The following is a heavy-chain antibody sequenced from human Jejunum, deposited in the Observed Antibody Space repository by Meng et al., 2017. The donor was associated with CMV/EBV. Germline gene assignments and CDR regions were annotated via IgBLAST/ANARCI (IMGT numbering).Heavy chain of an antibody. D-gene: IGHD3-22*01. CDR1: GFPLNSYG. J-gene: IGHJ4*02. V-gene: IGHV3-33*01. CDR3: ARDNDGSSHYSQFDY. CDR2: LWYDGSRK. Sequence: SGFPLNSYGIHWVRQFPGKGLEWVAVLWYDGSRKYFAGSVQGRFGISRDDSKNTVYLQMNSLRAEDTAVYYSARDNDGSSHYSQFDYWGQGTLVTVSS.